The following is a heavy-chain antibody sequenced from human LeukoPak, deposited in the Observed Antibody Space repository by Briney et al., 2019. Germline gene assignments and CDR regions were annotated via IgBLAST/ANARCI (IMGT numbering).Heavy chain of an antibody. CDR2: IYYSGST. V-gene: IGHV4-59*01. D-gene: IGHD2-15*01. Sequence: SETLSLTCTVSGGSISSYYWSWIRQPPGKGLEWIGYIYYSGSTNYNPSLKSRVTISVDTSKNQFSLNLSSVTAADTAVYYCARGYCSGGSCYSPPQYYYYYMGVWGKGTTVTVSS. J-gene: IGHJ6*03. CDR3: ARGYCSGGSCYSPPQYYYYYMGV. CDR1: GGSISSYY.